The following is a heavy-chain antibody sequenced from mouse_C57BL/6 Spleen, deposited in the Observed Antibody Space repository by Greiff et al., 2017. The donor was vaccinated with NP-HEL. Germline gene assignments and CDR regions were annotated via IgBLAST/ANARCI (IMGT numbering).Heavy chain of an antibody. CDR3: AKDDYDGYWYFDV. D-gene: IGHD2-4*01. Sequence: DVQLQESGPELVKPGASVKMSCKASGYTFTDYNMHWVKQSHGKSLEWIGYINPNNGGPSYNQKFKGKATWTVNKSSRTAYMELRSLTSEDSAVYYCAKDDYDGYWYFDVWGTGTTVTVSS. V-gene: IGHV1-22*01. CDR1: GYTFTDYN. CDR2: INPNNGGP. J-gene: IGHJ1*03.